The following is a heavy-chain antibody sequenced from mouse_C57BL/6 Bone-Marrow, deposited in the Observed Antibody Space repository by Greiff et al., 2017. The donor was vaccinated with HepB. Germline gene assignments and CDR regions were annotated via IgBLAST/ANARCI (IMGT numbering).Heavy chain of an antibody. Sequence: QVQLQQPGAELVKPGASVKLSCKASGYTFTSYWMHWVKQRPGQGLEWIGMIHPNSGITNYNEKFKSKATLTVAKSSSPAYMQLSSLTSEDSAVYYCAREDGSSSYYYAMDYWGQGTSVTVSS. V-gene: IGHV1-64*01. CDR3: AREDGSSSYYYAMDY. D-gene: IGHD1-1*01. CDR2: IHPNSGIT. CDR1: GYTFTSYW. J-gene: IGHJ4*01.